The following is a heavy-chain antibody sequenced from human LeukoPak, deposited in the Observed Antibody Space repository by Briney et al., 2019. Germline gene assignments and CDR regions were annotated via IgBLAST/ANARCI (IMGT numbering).Heavy chain of an antibody. D-gene: IGHD2-15*01. V-gene: IGHV3-30*04. CDR3: ARGVTEDRGVAQFGC. CDR1: GFTFFTYS. Sequence: GGSLRLSCAASGFTFFTYSMHWVRQAPGKGLEWVAVTSYDGSNEYYTDSVKGRFTISRDNSKNTLYLQMNTLRPEDTAVYYCARGVTEDRGVAQFGCWGQGTLVSVSS. J-gene: IGHJ4*02. CDR2: TSYDGSNE.